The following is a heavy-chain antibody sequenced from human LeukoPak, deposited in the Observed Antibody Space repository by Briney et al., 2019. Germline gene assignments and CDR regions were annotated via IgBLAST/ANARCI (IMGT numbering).Heavy chain of an antibody. J-gene: IGHJ6*02. Sequence: ASVKVSCKSSDYTFTSYGISWVRQAPGQGLEWMGWIDPYNGNTNYAQKLQGRVTMTTDTSTSTAYMELRSLRSDDTAVYYCARIPVPYYYYGMDVWGQGTTVTVSS. D-gene: IGHD2-2*01. CDR2: IDPYNGNT. CDR3: ARIPVPYYYYGMDV. CDR1: DYTFTSYG. V-gene: IGHV1-18*01.